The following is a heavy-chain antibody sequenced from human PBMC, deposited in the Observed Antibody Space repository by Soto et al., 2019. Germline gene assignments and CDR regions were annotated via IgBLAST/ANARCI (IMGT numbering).Heavy chain of an antibody. J-gene: IGHJ6*03. CDR3: ARLGYCSSTSCYAHYYYYYMDV. V-gene: IGHV4-34*01. D-gene: IGHD2-2*01. Sequence: QVQLQQWGAGLLKPSETLSLTCAVYGGSFSGCYWSWIRQPPGKGLEWIGEINHSGSTNYNPSLKSRVTISVDTSKNQFSLKLSSVTAADTAVYYCARLGYCSSTSCYAHYYYYYMDVWGKGTTVTVSS. CDR2: INHSGST. CDR1: GGSFSGCY.